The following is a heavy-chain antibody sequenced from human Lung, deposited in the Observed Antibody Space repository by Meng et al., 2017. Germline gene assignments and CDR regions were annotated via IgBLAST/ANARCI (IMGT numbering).Heavy chain of an antibody. CDR3: ARDEDISAAGKLFGDY. J-gene: IGHJ4*02. V-gene: IGHV1-2*06. D-gene: IGHD6-13*01. CDR1: GSTFHDYW. Sequence: DGVKTPWPSGEVAGKASGSTFHDYWLHWVRRAPGQGREWMGRIHPKSGDTHYAQRFQGRVTMTGATSISTAYMELSGLRSDDTAMYYCARDEDISAAGKLFGDYWGQGTLVTVSS. CDR2: IHPKSGDT.